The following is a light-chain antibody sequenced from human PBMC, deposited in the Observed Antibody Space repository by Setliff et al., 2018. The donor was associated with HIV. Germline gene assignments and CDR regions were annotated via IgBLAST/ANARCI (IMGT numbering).Light chain of an antibody. CDR3: SSYAITNTLP. Sequence: QSALTQPASVSGSPGQSITISCTGTSSDVGGYNYVSWYQQHPGKAPKLIIYEVRNRPSGVSNRFPGSKSGNTASLTISGLQAEDEADYYCSSYAITNTLPFGTGTKVTV. V-gene: IGLV2-14*01. J-gene: IGLJ1*01. CDR1: SSDVGGYNY. CDR2: EVR.